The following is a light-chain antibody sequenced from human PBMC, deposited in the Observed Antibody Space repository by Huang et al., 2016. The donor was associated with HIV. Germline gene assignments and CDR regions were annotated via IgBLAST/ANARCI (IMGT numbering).Light chain of an antibody. CDR3: QQYHSLPWT. CDR2: ATS. CDR1: KGIGNS. Sequence: DIQMTQSPSSLSASVGDRVTITCRASKGIGNSLAWYQQKPEKAPSLLLYATSTLESGVPSRFSGSGSGTHYTLTINTLQPEDIASYYCQQYHSLPWTFGQGTKVEIK. V-gene: IGKV1-NL1*01. J-gene: IGKJ1*01.